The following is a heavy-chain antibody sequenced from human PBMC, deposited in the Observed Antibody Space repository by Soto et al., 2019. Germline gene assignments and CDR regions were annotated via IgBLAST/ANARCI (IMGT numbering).Heavy chain of an antibody. Sequence: PSETLSLTCAVSGYSISSGYYWGWIRQPPGKGLEWIGSIYHSGSTYYNPSLKSRVTISVDTSKNQFSLKLSSVTAADTAVYYCARGIEGPPPITWFDPWGQGTLVTVSS. V-gene: IGHV4-38-2*01. D-gene: IGHD2-2*02. CDR1: GYSISSGYY. J-gene: IGHJ5*02. CDR3: ARGIEGPPPITWFDP. CDR2: IYHSGST.